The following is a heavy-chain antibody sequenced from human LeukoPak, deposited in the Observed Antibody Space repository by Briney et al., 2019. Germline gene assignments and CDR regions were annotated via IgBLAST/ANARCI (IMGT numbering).Heavy chain of an antibody. D-gene: IGHD2-21*02. V-gene: IGHV3-23*01. CDR1: GFTFSSYA. Sequence: PGGSLRLSCAASGFTFSSYAMTWVRQPPGKGRDGVSAVSGGDSSNYSAAPVRGRFTISSDNSKHTLYLQMNSLRAEDTAVYYCAKGLVVTHPDFWGQGTLVTVSS. CDR2: VSGGDSSN. J-gene: IGHJ4*02. CDR3: AKGLVVTHPDF.